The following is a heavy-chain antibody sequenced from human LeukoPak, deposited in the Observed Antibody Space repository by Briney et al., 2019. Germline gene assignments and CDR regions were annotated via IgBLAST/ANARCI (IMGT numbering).Heavy chain of an antibody. Sequence: PGGSLRLSCAASGFTFSSYWMSWVRQAPGKGLEWVANINQDGSEKYYVDSVKGRFTISRDNAKNSLYLQMNSLRAEDTAVYYCARDIGQLVPYYFDYWGQGTLVTVSS. CDR3: ARDIGQLVPYYFDY. D-gene: IGHD6-13*01. CDR2: INQDGSEK. V-gene: IGHV3-7*01. CDR1: GFTFSSYW. J-gene: IGHJ4*02.